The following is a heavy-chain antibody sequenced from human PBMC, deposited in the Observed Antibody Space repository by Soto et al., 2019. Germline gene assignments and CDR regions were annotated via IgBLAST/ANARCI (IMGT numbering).Heavy chain of an antibody. V-gene: IGHV3-23*01. D-gene: IGHD6-6*01. J-gene: IGHJ6*02. CDR1: GFTFSSYA. Sequence: GGSLRLSCAASGFTFSSYAMSWVRQAPGKGLEWVSAISGSGGSTYYADSVKGRFTISRDNSKNTLYLQMNSLRAEDTAVYHCEAAPNYYYYGMDVWGQGTTVTVSS. CDR2: ISGSGGST. CDR3: EAAPNYYYYGMDV.